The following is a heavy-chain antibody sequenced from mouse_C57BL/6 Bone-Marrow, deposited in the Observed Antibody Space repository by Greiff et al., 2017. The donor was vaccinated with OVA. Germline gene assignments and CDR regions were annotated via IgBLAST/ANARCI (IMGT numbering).Heavy chain of an antibody. CDR3: ARSGSSSLYFDY. V-gene: IGHV15-2*01. D-gene: IGHD1-1*01. J-gene: IGHJ2*01. CDR1: DSEVFPIAY. CDR2: ILPRIGRT. Sequence: QVQLQQSGSELRSPGSSVKLSCKDFDSEVFPIAYMSWVRQKPGHGFEWIGGILPRIGRTLYGEKFEDKATLDADTLSNTASLELNSLTSEDSAIYYCARSGSSSLYFDYWGQGTTLTVSS.